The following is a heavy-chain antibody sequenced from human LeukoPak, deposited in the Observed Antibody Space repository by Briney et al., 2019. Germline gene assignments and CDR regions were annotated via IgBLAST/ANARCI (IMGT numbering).Heavy chain of an antibody. CDR3: ARDGEDLSYDY. V-gene: IGHV1-2*02. Sequence: ASVKVSCKASGYTFTSYGISWVRQAPGQGLEWMGWINPNSGGTNYARKFQGRVTMTRDTSISTAYMELSRLRSDDTAVYYCARDGEDLSYDYWGQGTLVTVSS. J-gene: IGHJ4*02. D-gene: IGHD3-10*01. CDR1: GYTFTSYG. CDR2: INPNSGGT.